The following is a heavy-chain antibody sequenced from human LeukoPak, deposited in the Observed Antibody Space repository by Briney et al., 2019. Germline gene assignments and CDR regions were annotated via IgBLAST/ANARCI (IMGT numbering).Heavy chain of an antibody. Sequence: GGSLRLSCAASGFTFSSYSMNWVRQAPGKGLEWVSSISSSSSYIYYADSVKGRFTISRDNAKNSLYLQMNSLRAEDTAVYYCAKVTVTRLRYFDYWGQGTLVTVSS. CDR2: ISSSSSYI. V-gene: IGHV3-21*04. D-gene: IGHD4-11*01. CDR3: AKVTVTRLRYFDY. CDR1: GFTFSSYS. J-gene: IGHJ4*02.